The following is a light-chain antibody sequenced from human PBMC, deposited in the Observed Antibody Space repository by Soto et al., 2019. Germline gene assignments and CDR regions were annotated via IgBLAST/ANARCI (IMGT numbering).Light chain of an antibody. CDR1: SSDVGGYNY. CDR2: DVS. V-gene: IGLV2-14*01. CDR3: SSYTNSNTLV. Sequence: QSVLTQPASVSGSPGQSITISCTGTSSDVGGYNYVSWYQQHPGKAPKLMIYDVSNRPSGISNRFSGSKSGNTASLTISGLQAEDEANYYCSSYTNSNTLVFGGGTKLTVL. J-gene: IGLJ3*02.